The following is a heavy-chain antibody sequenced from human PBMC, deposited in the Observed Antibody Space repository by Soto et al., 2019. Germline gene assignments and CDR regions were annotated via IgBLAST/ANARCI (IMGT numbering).Heavy chain of an antibody. CDR2: IIPIFGTA. J-gene: IGHJ4*02. Sequence: QVQLVQSGAEVKKPGSSVKVSCKASGGTFSSYAISWVRQAPGQGLEWMGGIIPIFGTANYAQKFQGRVTITADESTSTAYMELSSLRSEDTAVYYCARVSPLRLGELSLYPPDYWGQGTLVTVSS. D-gene: IGHD3-16*02. CDR3: ARVSPLRLGELSLYPPDY. V-gene: IGHV1-69*01. CDR1: GGTFSSYA.